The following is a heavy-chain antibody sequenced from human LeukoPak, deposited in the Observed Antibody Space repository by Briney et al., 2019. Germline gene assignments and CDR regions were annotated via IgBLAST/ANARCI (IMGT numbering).Heavy chain of an antibody. Sequence: GGSLGLSCAVSGFTFSSSWMHWVRQAPGKGLVWVSHIKTDGSTTAYADSVKGRFTISRDNAKNTLYLQMNSLRAEDTGVYYCARGNQQLPRSTPDYWGQGTLVTVSS. J-gene: IGHJ4*02. V-gene: IGHV3-74*01. D-gene: IGHD2-2*01. CDR3: ARGNQQLPRSTPDY. CDR1: GFTFSSSW. CDR2: IKTDGSTT.